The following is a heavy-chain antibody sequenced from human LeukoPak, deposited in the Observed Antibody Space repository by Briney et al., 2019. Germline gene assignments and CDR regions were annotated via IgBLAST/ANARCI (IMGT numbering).Heavy chain of an antibody. J-gene: IGHJ6*03. D-gene: IGHD3-10*01. CDR1: GGTFTSYS. V-gene: IGHV1-69*05. Sequence: GASVRVSSKASGGTFTSYSLSWVRQAPGQGLEWLGGIVPMYGTADYAQKFQGRVTITTDDGASTVYVELTGLRSEDSAVYYCARSEITMVRGVIRTTKYYMDVWGKGTTVIVSS. CDR3: ARSEITMVRGVIRTTKYYMDV. CDR2: IVPMYGTA.